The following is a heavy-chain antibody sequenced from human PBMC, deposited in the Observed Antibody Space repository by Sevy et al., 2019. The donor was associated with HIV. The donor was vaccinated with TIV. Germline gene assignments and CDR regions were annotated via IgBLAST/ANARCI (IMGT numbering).Heavy chain of an antibody. CDR1: GLTFSSYA. Sequence: GGSLRLSCAVSGLTFSSYAMSWVRQAPGKGLEWVSGISGSGDSTYYADSVKGRFTISRDNSKNTLYLQMNSLRAEDTAVYYCANSPQSLFTGYFDYGGQGTLVTVSS. D-gene: IGHD2-21*01. J-gene: IGHJ4*02. CDR2: ISGSGDST. V-gene: IGHV3-23*01. CDR3: ANSPQSLFTGYFDY.